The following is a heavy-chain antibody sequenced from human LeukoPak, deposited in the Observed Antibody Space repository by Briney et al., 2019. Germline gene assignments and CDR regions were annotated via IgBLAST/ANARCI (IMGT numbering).Heavy chain of an antibody. V-gene: IGHV3-30-3*01. J-gene: IGHJ3*02. D-gene: IGHD3-22*01. CDR1: GFTFSSYA. Sequence: GGSLRLSCAASGFTFSSYAMHWVRQAPGKGLEGVAVISYDGSNKYFADSVKGRFTISRENSKNTLYLRINSLRAEDTAVYYCARPTYYYDSRGAFDIWGQGTMVTVSS. CDR2: ISYDGSNK. CDR3: ARPTYYYDSRGAFDI.